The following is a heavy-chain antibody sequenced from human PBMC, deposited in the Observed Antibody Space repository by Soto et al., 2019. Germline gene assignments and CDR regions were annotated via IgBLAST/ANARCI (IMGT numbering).Heavy chain of an antibody. D-gene: IGHD3-10*01. J-gene: IGHJ3*02. Sequence: GESLKISCKGSGYSFTSYWIGWVRQMPGKGLEWMGIIYPGDSDTRYSPSFQGQVTISAGKAISTAYLQWSSLKASDTAMYYCARRGSYYYGSGSSDDAFDIWGQGTMVTISS. CDR2: IYPGDSDT. V-gene: IGHV5-51*01. CDR1: GYSFTSYW. CDR3: ARRGSYYYGSGSSDDAFDI.